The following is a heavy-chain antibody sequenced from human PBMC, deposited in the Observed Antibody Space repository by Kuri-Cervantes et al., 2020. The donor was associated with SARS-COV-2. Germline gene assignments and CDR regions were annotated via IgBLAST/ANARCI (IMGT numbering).Heavy chain of an antibody. CDR3: ARETIVVVPAAPTENWFDP. D-gene: IGHD2-2*01. J-gene: IGHJ5*02. V-gene: IGHV3-23*01. CDR1: GFTFSSYS. Sequence: GESLKISCAASGFTFSSYSMNWARQAPGKGLEWVSAISGSGGSTYYADSVKGRFTISRDNSKNTLYLQMNSLRAEDTAVYYCARETIVVVPAAPTENWFDPWGQGTLVTVSS. CDR2: ISGSGGST.